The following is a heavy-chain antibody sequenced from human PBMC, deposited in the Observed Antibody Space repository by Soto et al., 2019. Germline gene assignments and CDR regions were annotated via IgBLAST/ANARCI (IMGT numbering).Heavy chain of an antibody. D-gene: IGHD2-15*01. CDR3: ERGEGYCSGGICYRWLDP. J-gene: IGHJ5*02. CDR1: GSTFSKYA. V-gene: IGHV1-3*01. CDR2: INGGSGNT. Sequence: ASVKVSCKASGSTFSKYAVHWVRQAPGQRLEWMGWINGGSGNTKYSQKFQGRVTITRDTSASTVYMELSSLRAEDTAAYYCERGEGYCSGGICYRWLDPWGQGTLVTVSS.